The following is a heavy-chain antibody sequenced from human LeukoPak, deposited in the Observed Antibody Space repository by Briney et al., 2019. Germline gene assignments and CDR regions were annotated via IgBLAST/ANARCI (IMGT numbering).Heavy chain of an antibody. V-gene: IGHV1-58*01. CDR3: AAASDLPWELPDVTFDY. Sequence: SVKVSCKASGFTFTSSAVQWVRQARGQRLEWIGWIVVGSGNTNYAQKFQERVTITRDMSTSTAYMELSSLRSEDTAVYYCAAASDLPWELPDVTFDYWAREPWSPSPQ. CDR1: GFTFTSSA. CDR2: IVVGSGNT. J-gene: IGHJ4*02. D-gene: IGHD1-26*01.